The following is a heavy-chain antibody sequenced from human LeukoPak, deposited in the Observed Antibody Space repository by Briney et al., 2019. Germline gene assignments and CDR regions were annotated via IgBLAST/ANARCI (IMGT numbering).Heavy chain of an antibody. Sequence: QPGGSLRLSCAASGFTFDDYAMHWVRQAPGKGLEWVSGISWNSGSIGYADSVKGRFTISRDNAKNSLYLQMNSLRAEDTALYYCAKDPVEWESTRLGAFDIWGQGTMVTVSS. CDR1: GFTFDDYA. V-gene: IGHV3-9*01. CDR2: ISWNSGSI. CDR3: AKDPVEWESTRLGAFDI. J-gene: IGHJ3*02. D-gene: IGHD1-26*01.